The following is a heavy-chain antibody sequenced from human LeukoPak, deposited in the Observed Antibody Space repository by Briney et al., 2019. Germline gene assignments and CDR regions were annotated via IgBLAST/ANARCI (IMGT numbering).Heavy chain of an antibody. J-gene: IGHJ2*01. V-gene: IGHV3-7*02. D-gene: IGHD2/OR15-2a*01. Sequence: GGSLRPSCAASGFTFSDYWMSWVRQAPGRGLEWVANIKHDGSEIYYLDSVKGRFTISRDNAKASLYLQMYGLRVDDSAVYYCATEYCTDKGNFDLWGRGTLVTVSS. CDR3: ATEYCTDKGNFDL. CDR2: IKHDGSEI. CDR1: GFTFSDYW.